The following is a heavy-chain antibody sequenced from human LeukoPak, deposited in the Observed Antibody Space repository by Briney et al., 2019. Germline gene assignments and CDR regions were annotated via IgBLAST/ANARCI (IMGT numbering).Heavy chain of an antibody. CDR2: IYYSGST. CDR3: ARVDTAMVTGYYYMDV. CDR1: GGSISSSSYY. V-gene: IGHV4-39*01. D-gene: IGHD5-18*01. J-gene: IGHJ6*03. Sequence: IPSETLSLTCTVSGGSISSSSYYWGWIRQPPGKGLEWIGSIYYSGSTYYNPSLKSRVTISVDTSKNQFSLKLSSVTAADTAVYYCARVDTAMVTGYYYMDVWGKGTTVTVSS.